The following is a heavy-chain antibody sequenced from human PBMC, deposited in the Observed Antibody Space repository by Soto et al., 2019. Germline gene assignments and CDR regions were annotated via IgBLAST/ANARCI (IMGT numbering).Heavy chain of an antibody. V-gene: IGHV3-30*02. CDR2: IWHDGSNK. CDR3: AKDRTVRVPAAIHY. CDR1: GFTFSNYG. D-gene: IGHD2-2*01. Sequence: GGSLRLSCAASGFTFSNYGMHWVRQAPGKGLEWVAVIWHDGSNKYYADSVKGRFTISRDNSKNTLYLQMNSLRAEDTAVYYCAKDRTVRVPAAIHYWGQGTLVTVSS. J-gene: IGHJ4*02.